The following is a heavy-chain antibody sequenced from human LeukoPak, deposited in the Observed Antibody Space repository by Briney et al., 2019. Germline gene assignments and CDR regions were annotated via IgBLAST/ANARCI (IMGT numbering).Heavy chain of an antibody. Sequence: SQTLSLTCTVSGGSISSGGYYWNWIRQPPGKGLELIGYFYHSGSTNYNPSLKSRVTISVDTSKNHFSLKLSSVTAADTAVYYCARGQWLPVFDFWGQGTLVTVSS. J-gene: IGHJ4*02. CDR2: FYHSGST. D-gene: IGHD3-22*01. CDR1: GGSISSGGYY. CDR3: ARGQWLPVFDF. V-gene: IGHV4-61*03.